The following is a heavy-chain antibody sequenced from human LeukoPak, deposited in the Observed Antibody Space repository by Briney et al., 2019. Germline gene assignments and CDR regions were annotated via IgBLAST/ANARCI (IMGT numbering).Heavy chain of an antibody. J-gene: IGHJ4*02. Sequence: AGGSLRLSCAASGFTFSSYWMHWVRQAPGKGLVWVSRINSDRSSTSYAASVKDRFTISRDNAKNTLYLQMNTLRAEDTAVYYCARGRLLPYYFDYWGQGTLVTVSS. CDR1: GFTFSSYW. CDR3: ARGRLLPYYFDY. V-gene: IGHV3-74*01. D-gene: IGHD2-21*01. CDR2: INSDRSST.